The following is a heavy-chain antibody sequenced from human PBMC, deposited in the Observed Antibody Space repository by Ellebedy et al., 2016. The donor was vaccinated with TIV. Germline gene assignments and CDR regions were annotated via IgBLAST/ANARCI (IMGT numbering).Heavy chain of an antibody. CDR1: GFTFSSYW. CDR3: ARDLAGACLGY. Sequence: GESLKISCAASGFTFSSYWMSWVRQAPGKGLEWVANIKQDGSEKYYVDSVKGRFTISRDNAKNSLYLQMNSLRAEDTAVYYCARDLAGACLGYWGQGTLVTVSS. V-gene: IGHV3-7*04. D-gene: IGHD2-21*02. CDR2: IKQDGSEK. J-gene: IGHJ4*02.